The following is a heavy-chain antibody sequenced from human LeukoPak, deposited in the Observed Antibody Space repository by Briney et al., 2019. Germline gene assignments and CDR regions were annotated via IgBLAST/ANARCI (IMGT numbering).Heavy chain of an antibody. V-gene: IGHV4-34*01. J-gene: IGHJ4*02. CDR1: GGSFSGYY. Sequence: ASETLSLTCAVYGGSFSGYYWSWIRQPPGKRLEWIGEINHSGGTNYNPSLKSRVTISVDTSKNQFSLKLSSVTAADTAVYYCARVRYDIPLLWGQGTLVTVSS. CDR3: ARVRYDIPLL. CDR2: INHSGGT. D-gene: IGHD3-9*01.